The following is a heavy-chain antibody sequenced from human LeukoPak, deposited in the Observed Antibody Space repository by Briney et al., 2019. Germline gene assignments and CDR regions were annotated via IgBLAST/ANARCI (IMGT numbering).Heavy chain of an antibody. Sequence: SVKVSCKASGGTFSRYTISWVRQAPGQGLEWMGRIIPILGIANYAQKFQGRVTITADKSTSTAYMEPSSLRSEDTAVYFCASQGPSSSCDYWGQGTLVTVSS. D-gene: IGHD6-13*01. V-gene: IGHV1-69*02. CDR3: ASQGPSSSCDY. CDR1: GGTFSRYT. J-gene: IGHJ4*02. CDR2: IIPILGIA.